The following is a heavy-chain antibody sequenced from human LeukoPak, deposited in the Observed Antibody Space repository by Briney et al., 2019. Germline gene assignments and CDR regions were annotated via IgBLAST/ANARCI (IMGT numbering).Heavy chain of an antibody. J-gene: IGHJ4*02. V-gene: IGHV3-48*04. CDR2: ISSSGDAI. D-gene: IGHD1-1*01. CDR3: ARCGGTRQYYFDY. Sequence: GGSLRLSCAASGFSFRTYSINGVRQSPGKGLEWISYISSSGDAIYYADSVRGRFTISRDNAKNSVYLQMNSLRVEDTAVYYCARCGGTRQYYFDYWGQGTLATVSS. CDR1: GFSFRTYS.